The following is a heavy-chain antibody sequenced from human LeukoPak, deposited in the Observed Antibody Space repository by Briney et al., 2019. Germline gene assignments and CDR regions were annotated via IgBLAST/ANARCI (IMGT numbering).Heavy chain of an antibody. CDR3: AKESIAAAGSFDY. V-gene: IGHV3-9*03. J-gene: IGHJ4*02. CDR2: ISWNIGSI. CDR1: GFTFDDYA. D-gene: IGHD6-13*01. Sequence: TGGSLRLSCAASGFTFDDYAMHWVRQAPGKGLEWVSVISWNIGSIGYAASVKGRFTISRDNAENSLYLQMNSLRAEDMALYYCAKESIAAAGSFDYWGQGTLVTVSS.